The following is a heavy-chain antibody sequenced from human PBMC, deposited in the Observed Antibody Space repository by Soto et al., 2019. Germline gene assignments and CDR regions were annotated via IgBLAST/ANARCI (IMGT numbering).Heavy chain of an antibody. Sequence: WETLSLTCAVTGGSFSGYYWSWIRQPPGKGLEWIGEINHSGSTNYNPSLKSRVTISVDTSKNQFSLKLSSVTAADTAVYYCARRGSFLEWYHDWFDPWGQGTLVTVSS. J-gene: IGHJ5*02. CDR1: GGSFSGYY. D-gene: IGHD3-3*01. CDR2: INHSGST. V-gene: IGHV4-34*01. CDR3: ARRGSFLEWYHDWFDP.